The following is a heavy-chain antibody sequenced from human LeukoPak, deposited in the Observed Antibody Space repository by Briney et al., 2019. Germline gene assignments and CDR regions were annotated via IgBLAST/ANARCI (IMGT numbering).Heavy chain of an antibody. D-gene: IGHD5-18*01. V-gene: IGHV3-48*03. J-gene: IGHJ4*02. CDR1: GFTFSSYE. CDR2: ISRSGSTI. CDR3: ARDLAMVHFDY. Sequence: GGSLRLSCAASGFTFSSYEMNWVRQAPGRGLEWVSYISRSGSTIYYADSVKGRFTISRDNAKNSLYLQMNSLRGEDTAVYYCARDLAMVHFDYWGQGTLVTVSS.